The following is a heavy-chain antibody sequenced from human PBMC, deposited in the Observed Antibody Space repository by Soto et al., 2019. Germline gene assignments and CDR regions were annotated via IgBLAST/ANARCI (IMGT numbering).Heavy chain of an antibody. CDR3: ARESSSTVTTGGGGSAKDY. J-gene: IGHJ4*02. CDR2: IWYDGSNR. Sequence: GSLRLSCAASGFTFSSYGMHWVRQAPGKGLEWVAVIWYDGSNRCYPDSVKGRFTISRDNSKNTLYLQMNSLKTEDTAVYYCARESSSTVTTGGGGSAKDYWGQGTLVTVSS. V-gene: IGHV3-30*06. D-gene: IGHD4-17*01. CDR1: GFTFSSYG.